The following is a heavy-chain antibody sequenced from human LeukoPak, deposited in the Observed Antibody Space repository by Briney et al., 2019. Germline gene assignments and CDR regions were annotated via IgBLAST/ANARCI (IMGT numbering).Heavy chain of an antibody. Sequence: GGSLRLSCVASGFTFSSYAMSWVRQAPGKGLEWVSDIIDSGVITYYADSVKGRFTISRDNSKNTMYLQMNSLRAEDTAVYYCAKRYCSSTSCYGYWGQGTLVTVSS. CDR1: GFTFSSYA. V-gene: IGHV3-23*01. D-gene: IGHD2-2*01. CDR2: IIDSGVIT. J-gene: IGHJ4*02. CDR3: AKRYCSSTSCYGY.